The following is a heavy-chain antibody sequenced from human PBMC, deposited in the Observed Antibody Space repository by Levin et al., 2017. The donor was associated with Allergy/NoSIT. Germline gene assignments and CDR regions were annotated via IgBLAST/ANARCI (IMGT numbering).Heavy chain of an antibody. CDR2: ISGSGGST. Sequence: GESLKISCAASGFTFSSYAMSWVRQAPGKGLEWVSAISGSGGSTYYADSVKGRFTISRDNSKNTLYLQMNSLRAEDTAVYYCAKAGVVVTSPPFDYWGQGTLVTVSS. J-gene: IGHJ4*02. CDR1: GFTFSSYA. D-gene: IGHD3-22*01. V-gene: IGHV3-23*01. CDR3: AKAGVVVTSPPFDY.